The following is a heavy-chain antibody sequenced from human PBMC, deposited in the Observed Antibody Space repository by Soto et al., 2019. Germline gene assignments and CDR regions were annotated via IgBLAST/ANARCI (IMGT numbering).Heavy chain of an antibody. CDR2: IFPLLAMV. J-gene: IGHJ4*02. Sequence: QVHLVQSGAEMKKPGSSVKVSCKVSGGDLRNSGISWVRQAPGQGLEWMGGIFPLLAMVDYSQKFQGRVPITADESTNTVYMDLGSLRSEDTAVYYCAKEAGAGFKSWGQGTLVIVSS. V-gene: IGHV1-69*04. D-gene: IGHD1-26*01. CDR1: GGDLRNSG. CDR3: AKEAGAGFKS.